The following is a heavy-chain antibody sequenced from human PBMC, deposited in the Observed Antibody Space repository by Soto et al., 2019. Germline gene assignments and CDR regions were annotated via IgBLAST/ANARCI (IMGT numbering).Heavy chain of an antibody. CDR1: GYSFPSYW. CDR3: ARMYYDDSSGYLGPFDY. Sequence: PGESLKISCKGSGYSFPSYWIGWVRQMPGKVLEWMGIIYPGDSDTRYSPSFQGQVTISADKSISTAYLQWSSLKASDTAMYYCARMYYDDSSGYLGPFDYWGQGTLVPVSP. D-gene: IGHD3-22*01. CDR2: IYPGDSDT. V-gene: IGHV5-51*01. J-gene: IGHJ4*02.